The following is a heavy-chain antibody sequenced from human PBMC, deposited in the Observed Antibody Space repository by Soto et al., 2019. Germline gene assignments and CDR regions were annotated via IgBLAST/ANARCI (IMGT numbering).Heavy chain of an antibody. J-gene: IGHJ4*02. CDR2: MNPNSGNT. D-gene: IGHD3-10*01. CDR3: AQLSGAGFGGETAY. Sequence: QVQLVQSGAEVKKPGASVKVSCKASGYTFTSYDINWVRQATGQGLEWMGWMNPNSGNTGYAQKFQGRVTMTRNTPISTANMERSSLRAEDTAVYYCAQLSGAGFGGETAYWGKGTLVTVSS. V-gene: IGHV1-8*01. CDR1: GYTFTSYD.